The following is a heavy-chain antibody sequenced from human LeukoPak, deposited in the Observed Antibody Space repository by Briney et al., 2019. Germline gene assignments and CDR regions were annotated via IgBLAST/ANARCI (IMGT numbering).Heavy chain of an antibody. CDR3: ARAGAQERPHHYYYYYYMDV. Sequence: GASVKVSCTASGYTFTSYGISWVRQAPGQGLEWMGWISAYNGNTNYAQKLQGRVTMTTDTSTSTAYMELRSLRSDDTAVYYCARAGAQERPHHYYYYYYMDVWGKGTTVTVSS. J-gene: IGHJ6*03. CDR2: ISAYNGNT. V-gene: IGHV1-18*01. D-gene: IGHD1-1*01. CDR1: GYTFTSYG.